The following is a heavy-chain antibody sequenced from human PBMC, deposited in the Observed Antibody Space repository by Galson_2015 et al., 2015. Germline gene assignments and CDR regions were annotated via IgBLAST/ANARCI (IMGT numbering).Heavy chain of an antibody. Sequence: TLSLTCTVSGGSISSGGYYWSWIRQHPGKGLEWIGYIYYSGSTYYNPSLKSRVTISVDTSKNQFSLKLSSVTAADTAVYYCARSWGSSGWFFDYWGQGTLVTVSS. CDR1: GGSISSGGYY. J-gene: IGHJ4*02. D-gene: IGHD6-19*01. CDR3: ARSWGSSGWFFDY. V-gene: IGHV4-31*03. CDR2: IYYSGST.